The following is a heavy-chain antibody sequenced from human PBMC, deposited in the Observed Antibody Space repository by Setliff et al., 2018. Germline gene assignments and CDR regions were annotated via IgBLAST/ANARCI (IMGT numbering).Heavy chain of an antibody. CDR1: GGSISTSNYH. V-gene: IGHV4-39*01. Sequence: ETLSLTCNVSGGSISTSNYHWGWVRQPPGKGLEWIGSIDRTGNRYYNSPLRSRVTLSIDMSRNEFSLELRSMTAADTAMYYCARRDEYLQFREFFDFWGQGILVTVSS. J-gene: IGHJ4*02. CDR2: IDRTGNR. D-gene: IGHD3-10*01. CDR3: ARRDEYLQFREFFDF.